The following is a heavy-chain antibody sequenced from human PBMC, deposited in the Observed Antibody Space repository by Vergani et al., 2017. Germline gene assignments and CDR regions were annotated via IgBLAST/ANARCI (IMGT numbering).Heavy chain of an antibody. J-gene: IGHJ4*02. CDR1: GFTLSNYD. CDR2: IQFDGSNQ. Sequence: QVQLVESGGGVVQRGGSLRLSCATPGFTLSNYDLQWIRQGPGKGLEFVAFIQFDGSNQHYADSVKGRFTLSRDFSKNTLYLQMNSLRTDDTATYYCAKHFRGWGIDYWGQGTQVIVSS. CDR3: AKHFRGWGIDY. D-gene: IGHD3-16*01. V-gene: IGHV3-30*02.